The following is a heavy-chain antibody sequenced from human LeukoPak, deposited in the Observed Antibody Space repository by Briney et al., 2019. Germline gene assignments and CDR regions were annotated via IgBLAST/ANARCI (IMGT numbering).Heavy chain of an antibody. CDR2: IFCSSGSP. V-gene: IGHV3-23*01. D-gene: IGHD5-18*01. J-gene: IGHJ4*02. CDR3: GKTTVGYSSGQKPAWPVDY. CDR1: GFTFGSHT. Sequence: GGSLRLSCEASGFTFGSHTMYWVRQAPGKGLEWVAGIFCSSGSPHYADPVKGRFTISRDNSRNTVYLQINSLRAEDTAVYYCGKTTVGYSSGQKPAWPVDYWGQGTLVTVSS.